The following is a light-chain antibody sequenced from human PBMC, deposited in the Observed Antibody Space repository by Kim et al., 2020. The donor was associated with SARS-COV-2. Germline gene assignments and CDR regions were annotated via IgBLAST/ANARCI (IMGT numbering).Light chain of an antibody. CDR1: SSDVGGYNY. V-gene: IGLV2-8*01. CDR2: EVS. J-gene: IGLJ3*02. CDR3: SSYAGSNRGV. Sequence: QSALTQPPSASGSPGQSVTISCTGTSSDVGGYNYVSWYQQHPGKAPKLMIYEVSKRPSGVPDRFSGSKSGNTASLTVSGLQAEDEADYYCSSYAGSNRGVFGGGNQLTVL.